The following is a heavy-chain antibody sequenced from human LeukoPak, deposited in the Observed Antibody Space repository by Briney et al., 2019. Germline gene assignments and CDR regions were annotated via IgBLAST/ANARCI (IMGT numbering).Heavy chain of an antibody. CDR3: ARGWELDP. J-gene: IGHJ5*02. D-gene: IGHD1-26*01. CDR1: GLTVSSYG. V-gene: IGHV3-23*01. CDR2: IIGSAVNT. Sequence: GGSLRLSCGASGLTVSSYGMSWVRQAPGKGLEWVSTIIGSAVNTYYADSVKGRFTISRDDPKNTVYLQMNSLRVEDTAVYYCARGWELDPWGQGTLVTVSS.